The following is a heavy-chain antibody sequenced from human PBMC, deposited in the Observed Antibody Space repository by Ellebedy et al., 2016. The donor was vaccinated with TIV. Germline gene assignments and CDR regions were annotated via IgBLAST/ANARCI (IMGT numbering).Heavy chain of an antibody. Sequence: ASVKVPCXASGHTFTAYGIHWVRQAPGQRLEWMGWINTGNGNTKYSQTFQGRVTITRDTSATTAYMELSSLRSEDTATYYCATREWVDPMDVWGQGTTVTVSS. J-gene: IGHJ6*02. CDR1: GHTFTAYG. D-gene: IGHD3-3*01. CDR2: INTGNGNT. CDR3: ATREWVDPMDV. V-gene: IGHV1-3*04.